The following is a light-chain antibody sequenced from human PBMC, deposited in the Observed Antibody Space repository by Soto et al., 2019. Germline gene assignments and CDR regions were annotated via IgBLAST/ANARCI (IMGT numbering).Light chain of an antibody. Sequence: AIRMTQSPSSLSASTGDRVTITCRASQGISSYLAWYQQKPGKAPKLLIYAASTLATGVPSRFSGGGFGTDFTFTISSLQSEDFALYYCQQYNDWPLTFGQGTKVDIK. CDR2: AAS. J-gene: IGKJ1*01. CDR1: QGISSY. CDR3: QQYNDWPLT. V-gene: IGKV1-8*01.